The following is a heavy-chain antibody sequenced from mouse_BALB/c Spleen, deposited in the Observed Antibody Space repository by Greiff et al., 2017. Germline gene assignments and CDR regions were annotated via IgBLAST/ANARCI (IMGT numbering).Heavy chain of an antibody. CDR1: GYTFTDYA. CDR2: ISTYNGNT. Sequence: QVQLQQSGPEVVRPGVSVKISCTGSGYTFTDYAMHWVKQRHAESLEWIGVISTYNGNTNYNQKFKGKATMTVDKSSSTAYIELARVTSEDSAVYYCASPLGGSSYGGAMDYWGQGTSVTVSS. D-gene: IGHD1-1*01. V-gene: IGHV1-67*01. CDR3: ASPLGGSSYGGAMDY. J-gene: IGHJ4*01.